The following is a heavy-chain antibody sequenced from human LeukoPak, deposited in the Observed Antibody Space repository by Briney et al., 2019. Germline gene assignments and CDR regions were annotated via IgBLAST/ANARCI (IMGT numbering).Heavy chain of an antibody. V-gene: IGHV3-48*01. D-gene: IGHD3-10*01. Sequence: GGSLRLSCAASGFTFSSYTMSWVRKAPGKGLEWVSHISSSGSITYYGDSVKGRITISRDNAKNSVSLYMNSLRAEDSAVYYCARPGITAFDIWGQGTMVTVSS. CDR1: GFTFSSYT. CDR3: ARPGITAFDI. CDR2: ISSSGSIT. J-gene: IGHJ3*02.